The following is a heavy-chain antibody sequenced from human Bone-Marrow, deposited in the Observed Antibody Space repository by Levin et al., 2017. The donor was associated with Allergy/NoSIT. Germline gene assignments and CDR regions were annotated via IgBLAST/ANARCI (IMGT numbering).Heavy chain of an antibody. CDR2: IDWDDDK. CDR3: ARWGGFYMDY. J-gene: IGHJ4*02. CDR1: GFSLNNRGMR. Sequence: SGPTLVKPTQTFXXXCTFXGFSLNNRGMRVSWIRQPAGKALEWLARIDWDDDKFYSTSLKTRLTISKDNTKNLLYLQINSLRAEDTAVYYCARWGGFYMDYWGQGTLVTVSS. V-gene: IGHV2-70*03. D-gene: IGHD5-24*01.